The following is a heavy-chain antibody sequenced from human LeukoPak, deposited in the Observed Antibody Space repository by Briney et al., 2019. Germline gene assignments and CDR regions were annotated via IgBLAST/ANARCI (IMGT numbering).Heavy chain of an antibody. CDR1: GFTFSSYA. Sequence: GGSLRLSCAASGFTFSSYAMSWVRQAPGKGLEWVSAISGSGGSTYYADSVKGRFTNSRDNSKNTLYLQMNSLRAEDTAVYYCAKDTGIAVAGPLLHWGQGTLVTVSS. CDR2: ISGSGGST. J-gene: IGHJ4*02. V-gene: IGHV3-23*01. D-gene: IGHD6-19*01. CDR3: AKDTGIAVAGPLLH.